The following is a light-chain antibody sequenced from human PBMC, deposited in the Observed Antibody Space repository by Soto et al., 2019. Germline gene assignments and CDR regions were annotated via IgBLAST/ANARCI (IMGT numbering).Light chain of an antibody. CDR3: SSYTTSSTYL. J-gene: IGLJ1*01. CDR1: SSDVGAYNF. Sequence: QSALNQPASVSGSPGQSIAISCTGTSSDVGAYNFVSWYQQHPGKAPKLMLYDVGNRPSGVSNRFSGSKSGNTASLTISGLQAEDEADYYCSSYTTSSTYLFGTGTKVTVL. CDR2: DVG. V-gene: IGLV2-14*03.